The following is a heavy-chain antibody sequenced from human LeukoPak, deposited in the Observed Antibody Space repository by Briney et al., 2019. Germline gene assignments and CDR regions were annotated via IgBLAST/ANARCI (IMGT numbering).Heavy chain of an antibody. V-gene: IGHV3-23*01. CDR3: ANLPLGIAVAGTGTS. J-gene: IGHJ5*02. D-gene: IGHD6-19*01. CDR2: ISGSGGST. CDR1: GFTFSSYA. Sequence: GGSLRLSCAASGFTFSSYAMSWVRQAPGKGLEWVSAISGSGGSTYYADSVKGRFTISRDNSKNTLYLQMNSLRAEDTAVYYCANLPLGIAVAGTGTSWGQGALVTVSS.